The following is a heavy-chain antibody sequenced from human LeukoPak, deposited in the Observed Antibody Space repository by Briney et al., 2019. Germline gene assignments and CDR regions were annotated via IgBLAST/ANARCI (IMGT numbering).Heavy chain of an antibody. D-gene: IGHD4-23*01. CDR1: GFTFSSYA. J-gene: IGHJ4*02. V-gene: IGHV3-23*01. CDR3: ARDRGYSSFDY. CDR2: ISGSGGRT. Sequence: PGGSLRLSCAASGFTFSSYAMSWVRQAPGKGLEWVSAISGSGGRTYYADSVKGRFTISRDNAKNSLFLQMNSLRVEDTAVYYCARDRGYSSFDYWGQGTLVTVSS.